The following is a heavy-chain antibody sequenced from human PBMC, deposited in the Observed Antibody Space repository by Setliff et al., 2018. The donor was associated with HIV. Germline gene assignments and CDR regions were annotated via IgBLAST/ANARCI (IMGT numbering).Heavy chain of an antibody. CDR1: GFTFSSFA. Sequence: GGSLRLSCAASGFTFSSFAMHWVRLAPGKGLEWVALIWYDGNHTYYGDSVKGRFTISRDNSKNTLYLQMNSLRTEDTAVYYCARSHDYGDDRRLDYWGQGTLVTVSS. J-gene: IGHJ4*02. D-gene: IGHD4-17*01. V-gene: IGHV3-33*08. CDR3: ARSHDYGDDRRLDY. CDR2: IWYDGNHT.